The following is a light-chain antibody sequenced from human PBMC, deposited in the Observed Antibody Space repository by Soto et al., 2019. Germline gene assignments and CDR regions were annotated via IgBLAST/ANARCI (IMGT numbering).Light chain of an antibody. V-gene: IGKV1-33*01. CDR3: QQYNIYPWT. CDR1: QDISNY. Sequence: DIQMTQSPSSLSASVGDRVTITCQASQDISNYLNWYQQKPGKAPKLLIYDASNLETGVPSRFSGSGSGTDFTFTISSLQPEDIATYYCQQYNIYPWTFGQGTKVDI. CDR2: DAS. J-gene: IGKJ1*01.